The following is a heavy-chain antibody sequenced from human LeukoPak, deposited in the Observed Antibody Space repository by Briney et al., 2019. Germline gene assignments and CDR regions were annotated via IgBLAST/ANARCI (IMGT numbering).Heavy chain of an antibody. D-gene: IGHD6-13*01. CDR2: INPSGGST. CDR3: ARDRPLPIAAAGTYFDY. CDR1: GYTFTSYY. Sequence: ASVKVSCKASGYTFTSYYMHWVRQAPGQGLEWMGIINPSGGSTSYAQKFQGRVTVTRDTSTSTVYMELSSLRSEDTAVYYCARDRPLPIAAAGTYFDYWGQGTLVTVSS. J-gene: IGHJ4*02. V-gene: IGHV1-46*01.